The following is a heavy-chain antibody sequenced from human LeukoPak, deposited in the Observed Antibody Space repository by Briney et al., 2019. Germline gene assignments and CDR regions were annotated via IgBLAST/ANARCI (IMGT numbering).Heavy chain of an antibody. D-gene: IGHD2-2*01. CDR2: ISRDGGST. V-gene: IGHV3-43*02. CDR1: GFTFDDYA. J-gene: IGHJ4*02. CDR3: GKDGPGYCSSTSCYGIDY. Sequence: GGSLRLSCAASGFTFDDYAMHWVRQAPGKGLEWVSLISRDGGSTYYADYVKGRFTISRDNSKNSLYLQMNSLRTEDTALYYCGKDGPGYCSSTSCYGIDYWGQGTLVTVSS.